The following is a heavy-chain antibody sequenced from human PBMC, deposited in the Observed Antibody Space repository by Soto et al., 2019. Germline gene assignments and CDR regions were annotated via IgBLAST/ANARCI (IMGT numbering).Heavy chain of an antibody. V-gene: IGHV1-69*01. CDR1: GGTXXXYS. CDR3: ARDGGRHSGGIDY. CDR2: IIPIFGTA. Sequence: QVQLVQSGAEVKXPGSXVXVXXKASGGTXXXYSINWVRQAPGXXLEWMGEIIPIFGTANYAQKFQGRVTITADESTSTAYMELSSLRSEDTAVYYCARDGGRHSGGIDYWGQGTLVTVSS. D-gene: IGHD1-26*01. J-gene: IGHJ4*02.